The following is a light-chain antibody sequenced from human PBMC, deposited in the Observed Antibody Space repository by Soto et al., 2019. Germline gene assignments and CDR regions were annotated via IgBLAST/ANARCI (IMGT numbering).Light chain of an antibody. J-gene: IGLJ3*02. CDR1: NRDVGAYKY. Sequence: QSALTQPPSASGYPGQSLTISCKGSNRDVGAYKYVAWYQQRPGTAPKMIIFEVDKRPSGVPNRFSGSRSGDKASLTVSGLQTEDEGLYYCADHAGGSTWLFGGGTKPTVL. V-gene: IGLV2-8*01. CDR2: EVD. CDR3: ADHAGGSTWL.